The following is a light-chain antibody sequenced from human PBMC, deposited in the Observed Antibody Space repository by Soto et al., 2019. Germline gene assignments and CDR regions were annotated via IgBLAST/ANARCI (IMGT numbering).Light chain of an antibody. V-gene: IGLV1-40*01. CDR2: GND. Sequence: QPVLTQPPSVSGAPGQRVTISCTGSSSNIGAGYYVHWYQQLPGTAPKLLIFGNDNRPSGVPDRFSGSNSGTSASLAITGLQAEDEADYYCQSYDRSLSGRVFGGGTKLTVL. J-gene: IGLJ3*02. CDR3: QSYDRSLSGRV. CDR1: SSNIGAGYY.